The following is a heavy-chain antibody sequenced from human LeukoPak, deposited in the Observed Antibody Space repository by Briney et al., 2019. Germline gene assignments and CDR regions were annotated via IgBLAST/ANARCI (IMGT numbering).Heavy chain of an antibody. V-gene: IGHV1-18*01. D-gene: IGHD5-24*01. CDR3: ARDNSVRDEAWWFNP. J-gene: IGHJ5*02. CDR1: GYTFTSYG. CDR2: ITGYNGNT. Sequence: ASVKVSCKASGYTFTSYGISWVRQAPGHGLEWMGWITGYNGNTNYAQKFQGRVTMTTDTSTSTAYMELRSLRSDDTAPYYCARDNSVRDEAWWFNPWGQGTLVTVSS.